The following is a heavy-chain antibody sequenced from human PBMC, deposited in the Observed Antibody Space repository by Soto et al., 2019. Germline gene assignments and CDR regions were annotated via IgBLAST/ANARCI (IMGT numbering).Heavy chain of an antibody. D-gene: IGHD2-2*01. Sequence: QVQLVESGGGFVTPGGSLRLSCAASGFTFSDYYMTWIRQAPGKGLEWVSSITSSSTYTNYADSVKGRFTVSRDDAKNSLFLQMNGLRAEDTAVYYCARSKFCSSTRCYPRKWYSSYGMDVWGQGTTVSVSS. J-gene: IGHJ6*02. CDR2: ITSSSTYT. V-gene: IGHV3-11*06. CDR1: GFTFSDYY. CDR3: ARSKFCSSTRCYPRKWYSSYGMDV.